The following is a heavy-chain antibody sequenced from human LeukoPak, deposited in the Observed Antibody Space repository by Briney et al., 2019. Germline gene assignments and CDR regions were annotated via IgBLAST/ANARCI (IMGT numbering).Heavy chain of an antibody. V-gene: IGHV3-21*01. J-gene: IGHJ4*02. CDR1: GFTFSTYS. CDR2: ISSSSSYI. D-gene: IGHD6-19*01. CDR3: ARDRSASIAVVTAEIDY. Sequence: GGSLRLSCAASGFTFSTYSMNWVRQAPGKGLEWVSSISSSSSYIYYTDSVKGRFTISRDNAKDSLYLQMNGLRAEDTAVYYCARDRSASIAVVTAEIDYWGQGTLVTVSS.